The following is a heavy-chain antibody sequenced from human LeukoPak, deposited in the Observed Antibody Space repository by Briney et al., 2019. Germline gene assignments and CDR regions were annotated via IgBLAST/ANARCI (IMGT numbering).Heavy chain of an antibody. J-gene: IGHJ4*02. V-gene: IGHV3-30*02. CDR3: AKEEYSSSSGCFDY. D-gene: IGHD6-6*01. CDR2: IRYDGSNK. Sequence: PGGSLRLSCAASGFTFSNYGMYWVRQAPGKGLEWVALIRYDGSNKYYADSVKGRFTISRDNSKNTLYLQMNSLRAEDTAVYYCAKEEYSSSSGCFDYWGQGTLVTVSS. CDR1: GFTFSNYG.